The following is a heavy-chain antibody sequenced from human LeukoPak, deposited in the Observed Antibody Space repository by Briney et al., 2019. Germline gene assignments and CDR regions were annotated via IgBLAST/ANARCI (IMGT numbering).Heavy chain of an antibody. CDR3: AINTYCNTNSCWGNYYYYYMDV. J-gene: IGHJ6*03. V-gene: IGHV1-69*06. Sequence: SVKVSCKASGGGVGNYGITWVRQAPGPGLKCWGGVIPTFGSSNYAQKFQGRVTLTEDTSTDTAYMELSSLRSADTAMYYCAINTYCNTNSCWGNYYYYYMDVWGKGTTVTVSS. CDR1: GGGVGNYG. D-gene: IGHD2-2*01. CDR2: VIPTFGSS.